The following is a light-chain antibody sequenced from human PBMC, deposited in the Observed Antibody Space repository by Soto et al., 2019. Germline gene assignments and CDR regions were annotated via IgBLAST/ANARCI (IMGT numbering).Light chain of an antibody. J-gene: IGKJ2*01. CDR3: QQYYTTPYT. Sequence: DNVMTQSPDSLALSLGERATINCKSSQSVLYSSNNKNNLAWYQQKPGQPPKLLIYWASTRESGVPDRFSGSGSATDFTLTISSLQAEDVAVYYCQQYYTTPYTFGQGTKLEIK. V-gene: IGKV4-1*01. CDR1: QSVLYSSNNKNN. CDR2: WAS.